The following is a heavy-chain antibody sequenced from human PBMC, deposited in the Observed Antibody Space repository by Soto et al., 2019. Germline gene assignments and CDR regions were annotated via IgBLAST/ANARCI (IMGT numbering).Heavy chain of an antibody. V-gene: IGHV3-53*01. Sequence: PGGSLRLSCAASGFIVSSNYMSWVRQAPGKGLEWVSVIYSDGSTHYTDSVKDRFIISGDISKNTLYLQMNSLRAEDTAVYYCARARYESSGYYFDYWGQGA. CDR2: IYSDGST. CDR3: ARARYESSGYYFDY. J-gene: IGHJ4*02. CDR1: GFIVSSNY. D-gene: IGHD3-22*01.